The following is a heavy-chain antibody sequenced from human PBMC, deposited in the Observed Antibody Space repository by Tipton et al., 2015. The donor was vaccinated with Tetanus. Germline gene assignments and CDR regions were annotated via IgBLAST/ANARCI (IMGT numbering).Heavy chain of an antibody. V-gene: IGHV4-39*01. CDR1: GGSIGSGKFY. CDR2: SYDGGTT. CDR3: ARPSTTVTPRAFDV. Sequence: TLSLTCTVSGGSIGSGKFYWGWIRQPPGKGLEWIGSSYDGGTTQSSPSLKSRVTMSLDTSKNQFSVRLTSVTAADAAVYYCARPSTTVTPRAFDVWGQGTMVTVSS. D-gene: IGHD4-17*01. J-gene: IGHJ3*01.